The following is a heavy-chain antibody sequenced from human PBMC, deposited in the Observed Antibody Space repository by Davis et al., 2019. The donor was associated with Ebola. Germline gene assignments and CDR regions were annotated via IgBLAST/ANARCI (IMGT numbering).Heavy chain of an antibody. J-gene: IGHJ4*02. CDR3: ARETAHCGGDCYDY. D-gene: IGHD2-21*01. Sequence: GESLKISCAASGFAFSNYELNWVRQAPGKGLEWLSYIDGSGDTVYYAEYVRGRFTISRDNAKNSLYMEMNSLRVEDTAVYYCARETAHCGGDCYDYWGQGTLVTVSS. CDR1: GFAFSNYE. V-gene: IGHV3-48*03. CDR2: IDGSGDTV.